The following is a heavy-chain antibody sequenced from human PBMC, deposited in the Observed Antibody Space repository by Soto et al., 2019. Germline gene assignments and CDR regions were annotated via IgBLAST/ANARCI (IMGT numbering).Heavy chain of an antibody. V-gene: IGHV3-23*01. CDR2: IDGDGSA. J-gene: IGHJ3*02. Sequence: EVQLLESGGGLVQPGGSLRLSCVASGFTLSNYAMSWVRQAPGKGLEWVSVIDGDGSAKFADSVKGRLTVSRDNSKNTLYLQMDRLRGEDTAKNYCAKDAVSHKRNYDPFDIWGRGTMVTVSS. D-gene: IGHD3-10*01. CDR1: GFTLSNYA. CDR3: AKDAVSHKRNYDPFDI.